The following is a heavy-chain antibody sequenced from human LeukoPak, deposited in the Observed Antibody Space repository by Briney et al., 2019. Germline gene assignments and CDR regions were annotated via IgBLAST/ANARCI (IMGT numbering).Heavy chain of an antibody. CDR2: ISWDGTRI. V-gene: IGHV3-43*01. CDR1: GFTFDDYT. D-gene: IGHD4-11*01. Sequence: GGSLRLSCAASGFTFDDYTMHWVRQAPGKGLDWVSLISWDGTRIYYADSVKGRFTISRDNSKNSLYLQINSLRTEDTALYYCARAPYGNYGTLDYWGQGTLVTVSS. CDR3: ARAPYGNYGTLDY. J-gene: IGHJ4*02.